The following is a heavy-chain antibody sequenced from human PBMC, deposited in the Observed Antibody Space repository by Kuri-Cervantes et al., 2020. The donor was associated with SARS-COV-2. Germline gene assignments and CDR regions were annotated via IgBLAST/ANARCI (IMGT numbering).Heavy chain of an antibody. Sequence: GGSLRLSCAASGFSFSHYAMNWVRQAPGKGLEWVSLISWDGGSTYYADSVKGRFTISRDNSKNSLYLQMNSLRAEDTALYYCAKAAVTTLDTSHFDLWGRGTLVTVSS. CDR1: GFSFSHYA. D-gene: IGHD4-17*01. CDR3: AKAAVTTLDTSHFDL. CDR2: ISWDGGST. J-gene: IGHJ2*01. V-gene: IGHV3-43D*03.